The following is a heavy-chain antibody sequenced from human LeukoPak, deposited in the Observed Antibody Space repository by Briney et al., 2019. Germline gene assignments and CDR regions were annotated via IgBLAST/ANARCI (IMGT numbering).Heavy chain of an antibody. CDR2: ISYDGSNK. CDR1: GFTFSSYA. V-gene: IGHV3-30-3*01. D-gene: IGHD3-9*01. J-gene: IGHJ4*02. Sequence: GGFLRLSWAASGFTFSSYAMHWVRQAPGKGLEWVAVISYDGSNKYYADSVKGRFTISRDNSKNTLYLQMNSLRAEDTAVYYCARDPNYDILTGYHNENYFDYWGQGTLVTVSS. CDR3: ARDPNYDILTGYHNENYFDY.